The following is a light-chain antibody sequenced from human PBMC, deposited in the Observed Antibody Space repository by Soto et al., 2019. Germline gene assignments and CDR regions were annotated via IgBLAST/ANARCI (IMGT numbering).Light chain of an antibody. CDR2: EVS. V-gene: IGLV2-14*01. Sequence: QSALTQPASVSGSPGQSITISCTGTSSDVGGYNYVSWYQQHPGKAPKLMIYEVSNRPSGVSNRFSGSKSGNTASLTISVLQAEDEADYYCSSYTSSSTYGFRTGTKVTVL. J-gene: IGLJ1*01. CDR3: SSYTSSSTYG. CDR1: SSDVGGYNY.